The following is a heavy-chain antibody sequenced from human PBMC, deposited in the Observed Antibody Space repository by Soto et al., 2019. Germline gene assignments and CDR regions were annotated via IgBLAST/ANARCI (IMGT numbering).Heavy chain of an antibody. CDR3: AKEGGLSGSYYISSSEYFDY. CDR1: GFTFSSYG. CDR2: ISYDGSNT. D-gene: IGHD1-26*01. V-gene: IGHV3-30*18. Sequence: QVQLVESGGGVVQPGRSLRLSCVASGFTFSSYGMHWVRQAPGKGLEWVAIISYDGSNTYYADAVKGRFTIYRDNSKNTQYLQMNSLRAEDTSVYYCAKEGGLSGSYYISSSEYFDYWGQGTLVTVSS. J-gene: IGHJ4*02.